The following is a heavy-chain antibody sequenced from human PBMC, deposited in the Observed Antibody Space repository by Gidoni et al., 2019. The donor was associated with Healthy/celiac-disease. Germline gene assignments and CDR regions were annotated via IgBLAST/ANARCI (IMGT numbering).Heavy chain of an antibody. CDR2: INHSGST. V-gene: IGHV4-34*01. J-gene: IGHJ4*02. Sequence: QVQLQQWGAGLLKPSETLSLTCAVYGGSFSGYYWSWIRQPPGKGLEWIGEINHSGSTNYNPSLKSRVTISVDTSKNQFSLKLSSVTAADTAVYYCPRGIAVAGIDYWGQGTLVTVSS. CDR3: PRGIAVAGIDY. D-gene: IGHD6-19*01. CDR1: GGSFSGYY.